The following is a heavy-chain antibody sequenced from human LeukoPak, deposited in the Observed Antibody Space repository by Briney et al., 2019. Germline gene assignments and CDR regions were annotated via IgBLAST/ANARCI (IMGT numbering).Heavy chain of an antibody. J-gene: IGHJ5*02. CDR1: GDSVSSDSVA. D-gene: IGHD3-10*01. Sequence: SQTLSPTCVISGDSVSSDSVAWNWIRQSPSRGLEWLGRTYYRSKWYNDYAASVRSRITINPDTSKNQFSLQLNSLTPEDTAVYYCARDMDYYVLANYYNSRWFDPWGQGTPVIVSS. V-gene: IGHV6-1*01. CDR3: ARDMDYYVLANYYNSRWFDP. CDR2: TYYRSKWYN.